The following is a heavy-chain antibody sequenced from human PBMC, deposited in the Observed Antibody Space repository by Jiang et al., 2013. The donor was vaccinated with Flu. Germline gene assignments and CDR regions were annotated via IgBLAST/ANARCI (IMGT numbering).Heavy chain of an antibody. D-gene: IGHD1-26*01. J-gene: IGHJ4*02. V-gene: IGHV4-31*03. Sequence: GLVKPSQTLSLTCTVSGGSISSGSFYWTWIRQHPGKGLEWIGYIYHSGTSSYNPSLTSRATISQDTSKNQFSLRLTSVTAADTAVYYCARGRGGNYPLDFWGQGILVTVSS. CDR3: ARGRGGNYPLDF. CDR1: GGSISSGSFY. CDR2: IYHSGTS.